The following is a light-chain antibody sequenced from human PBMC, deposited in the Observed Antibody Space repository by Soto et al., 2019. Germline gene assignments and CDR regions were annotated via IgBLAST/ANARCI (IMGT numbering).Light chain of an antibody. CDR1: QSISSY. CDR2: AAS. V-gene: IGKV1-39*01. CDR3: KKIYSPPPLS. J-gene: IGKJ4*01. Sequence: DIQMTQSPSSLSASVGDRVTITCRASQSISSYLNWYQQKPGKAPKLLIYAASSLQSGVPSRFSGGGSGTFFTLPISTLNPKVFETYYCKKIYSPPPLSLGGGTKGEIK.